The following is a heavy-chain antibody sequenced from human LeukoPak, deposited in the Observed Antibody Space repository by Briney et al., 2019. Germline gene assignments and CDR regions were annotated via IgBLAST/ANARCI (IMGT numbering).Heavy chain of an antibody. CDR2: IYHSGST. Sequence: SETLSLTCAVSGGSISSSNWWSWVRQPPGKGLEWIGEIYHSGSTNYNPSLKSRVTISVDTSKNQFSLKLSSVTAADTAVYYCARDRITIFGVAWFDPWGQGTLVTVSS. D-gene: IGHD3-3*01. V-gene: IGHV4-4*02. CDR1: GGSISSSNW. J-gene: IGHJ5*02. CDR3: ARDRITIFGVAWFDP.